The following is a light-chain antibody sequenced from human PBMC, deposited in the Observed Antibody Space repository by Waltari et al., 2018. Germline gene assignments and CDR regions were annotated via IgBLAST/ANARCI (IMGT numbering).Light chain of an antibody. CDR1: QSVSNNY. CDR3: QQYGSSPYT. CDR2: GES. Sequence: TVLTQSPGTLSLSPGESGTLSCSASQSVSNNYLAWYQQKPGQAPRLLIYGESTRISGIPDRFSGSGSGTDFTLSINRLEQEDSAVYYCQQYGSSPYTFGQGTKLEIK. V-gene: IGKV3-20*01. J-gene: IGKJ2*01.